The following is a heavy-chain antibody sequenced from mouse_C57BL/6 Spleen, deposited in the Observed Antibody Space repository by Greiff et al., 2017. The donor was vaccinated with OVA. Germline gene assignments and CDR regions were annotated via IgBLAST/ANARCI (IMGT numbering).Heavy chain of an antibody. CDR2: IYPRSGNT. Sequence: QVTLKESGAELARPGASVTLSCKASGYTFTSYGISWVKQRTGQGLEWIGEIYPRSGNTYYNEKFKGKATLTADKSSSTAYMELRSLTSEDAAVYFCARPATMVTTTGDYWGQGTTLTVSS. V-gene: IGHV1-81*01. CDR3: ARPATMVTTTGDY. D-gene: IGHD2-2*01. J-gene: IGHJ2*01. CDR1: GYTFTSYG.